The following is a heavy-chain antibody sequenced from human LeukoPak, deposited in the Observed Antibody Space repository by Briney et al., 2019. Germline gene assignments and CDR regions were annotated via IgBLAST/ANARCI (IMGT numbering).Heavy chain of an antibody. CDR2: INNDGNSP. Sequence: PGGSLRLSCAASGFTFSIYWMHWVRQAPGKGLVWVSRINNDGNSPIYADSVKGRFTISRDNAKNTLYLQMNSLRVEDTAVYYCARGGSSSYDGFDIWGQGTMVSVSS. V-gene: IGHV3-74*01. CDR1: GFTFSIYW. D-gene: IGHD1-26*01. J-gene: IGHJ3*02. CDR3: ARGGSSSYDGFDI.